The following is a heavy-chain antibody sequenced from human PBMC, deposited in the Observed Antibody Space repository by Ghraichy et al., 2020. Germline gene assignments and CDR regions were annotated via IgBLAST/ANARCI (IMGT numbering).Heavy chain of an antibody. V-gene: IGHV3-30-3*01. CDR2: ISYDGSNK. CDR3: ARGGPHSSSAFDY. J-gene: IGHJ4*02. D-gene: IGHD6-6*01. CDR1: GFTFSSYA. Sequence: GGSLRLSCAASGFTFSSYAMHWVRQAPGKGLEWVAVISYDGSNKYYADSVKGRFTISRDNSKNTLYLQMNSLRAEDTAVYYCARGGPHSSSAFDYWGQGTLVTVSS.